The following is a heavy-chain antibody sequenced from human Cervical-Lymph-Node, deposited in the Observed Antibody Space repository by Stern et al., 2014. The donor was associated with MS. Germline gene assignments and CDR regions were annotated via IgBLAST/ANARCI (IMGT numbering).Heavy chain of an antibody. Sequence: QVTLKESGPALVKPTQTLTLTCAFSGFSLSSSGMCVSWIRQPPGKALEWLGLIYWDGDKYYNTSLKTRLTISKDTSKNQVVLTVTNMDPVDTAIYYCARLQTRGYTNGWGPFDYWGQGTLVTVSS. D-gene: IGHD6-19*01. CDR3: ARLQTRGYTNGWGPFDY. CDR1: GFSLSSSGMC. CDR2: IYWDGDK. J-gene: IGHJ4*02. V-gene: IGHV2-70*01.